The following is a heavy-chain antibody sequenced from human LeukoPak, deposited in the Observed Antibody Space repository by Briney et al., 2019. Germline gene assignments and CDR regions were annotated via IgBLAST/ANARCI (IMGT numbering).Heavy chain of an antibody. V-gene: IGHV3-49*04. CDR1: GFTFSTYG. CDR3: TRDGDDSSGYGSFDY. D-gene: IGHD3-22*01. Sequence: GGSLRLSCAASGFTFSTYGMTWVRQAPGKGLEWVGFIGSKAYGGTTEYAASVKGRFTISRDDSKSIAYLQMNSLKTEDTAVYYCTRDGDDSSGYGSFDYWGQGTLVTVSS. CDR2: IGSKAYGGTT. J-gene: IGHJ4*02.